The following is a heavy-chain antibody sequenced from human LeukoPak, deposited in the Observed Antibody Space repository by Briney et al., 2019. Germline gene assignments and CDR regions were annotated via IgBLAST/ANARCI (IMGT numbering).Heavy chain of an antibody. J-gene: IGHJ4*02. V-gene: IGHV4-39*02. D-gene: IGHD1-26*01. Sequence: SETLSLTCTVSGGSISSGSYYWSWIRQPAGKGLEWIGSIYHSGSSYYNPSLKGRVTISVNTSKIYFSLKLSSVTAADTAVYYCARDVGATPGYFDYWGQGTLVTVSS. CDR3: ARDVGATPGYFDY. CDR2: IYHSGSS. CDR1: GGSISSGSYY.